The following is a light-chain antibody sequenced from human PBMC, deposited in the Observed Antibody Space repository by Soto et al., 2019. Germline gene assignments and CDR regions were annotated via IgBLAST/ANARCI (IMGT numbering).Light chain of an antibody. CDR2: GNS. J-gene: IGLJ2*01. CDR1: SSNIGAGYD. V-gene: IGLV1-40*01. Sequence: QSVLTQPPSVSGAPGQRVTISCTGSSSNIGAGYDVHWYQQLPGTAPKLLIYGNSNRPSGVPDRFSGSKSGTSASLAITGLQAEDEADYYCQSYDSSLSVVVFGGGTKDRP. CDR3: QSYDSSLSVVV.